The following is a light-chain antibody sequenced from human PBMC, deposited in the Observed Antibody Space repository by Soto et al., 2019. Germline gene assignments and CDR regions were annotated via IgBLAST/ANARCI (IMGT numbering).Light chain of an antibody. Sequence: QSVLTQPPSVSAAPGQRVTISCTGSSSNIGAGYDVHWYQQLPGTAPKLLIYVNSNRPSGVPDRFSGSKSGTSASLAITGLQAEDEADYYCQSYDSSLSGLVFGGGTKLTVL. CDR3: QSYDSSLSGLV. CDR1: SSNIGAGYD. J-gene: IGLJ2*01. CDR2: VNS. V-gene: IGLV1-40*01.